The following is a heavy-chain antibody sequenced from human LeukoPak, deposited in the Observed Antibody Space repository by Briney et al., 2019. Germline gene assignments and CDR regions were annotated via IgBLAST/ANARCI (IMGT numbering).Heavy chain of an antibody. V-gene: IGHV1-69*13. D-gene: IGHD6-6*01. Sequence: ASVKVSCKASGGTFSSYAISWVRQAPGQGLEWMGGIIPIFGTANYAQKFQGRVTITADESTSTAYMELSSLRSEDTAVYYCASDPRSIAARPDYYYGMDVWGQGTLVTVSS. CDR3: ASDPRSIAARPDYYYGMDV. J-gene: IGHJ6*02. CDR2: IIPIFGTA. CDR1: GGTFSSYA.